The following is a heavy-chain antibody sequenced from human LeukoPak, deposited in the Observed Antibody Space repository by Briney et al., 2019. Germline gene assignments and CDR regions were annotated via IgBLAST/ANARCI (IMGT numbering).Heavy chain of an antibody. V-gene: IGHV4-34*01. CDR3: ARNRYSSKGGIDY. J-gene: IGHJ4*02. CDR2: INHSGST. Sequence: PSETLSLTCTVSGGSISSYFWSWIRQPPGKGLEWIGEINHSGSTNYNPSLKSRVTISVDTSKNQFSLKLSSVTAADTAVYYCARNRYSSKGGIDYWGQGTLVTVSS. D-gene: IGHD6-13*01. CDR1: GGSISSYF.